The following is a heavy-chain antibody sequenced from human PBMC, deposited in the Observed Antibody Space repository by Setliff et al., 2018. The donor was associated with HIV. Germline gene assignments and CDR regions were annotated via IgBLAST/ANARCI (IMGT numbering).Heavy chain of an antibody. CDR2: VFYTGFA. J-gene: IGHJ4*02. CDR1: GDSIRGYY. D-gene: IGHD5-12*01. V-gene: IGHV4-59*08. CDR3: ARQVSIPGVAITPVDY. Sequence: SETLSLTCTVSGDSIRGYYWSWIRQPPGKGLEWMGYVFYTGFAAYNPSLKSRLTISVDTSKSQFSLRLTSVTAADTAIYYRARQVSIPGVAITPVDYWGQGALVTVSS.